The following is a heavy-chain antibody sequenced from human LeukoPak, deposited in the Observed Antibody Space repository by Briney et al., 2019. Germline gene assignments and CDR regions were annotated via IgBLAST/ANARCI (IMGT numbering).Heavy chain of an antibody. CDR1: GFTFSSYG. CDR2: ISYDGSNK. V-gene: IGHV3-30*03. J-gene: IGHJ4*02. Sequence: GGSLRPSCAASGFTFSSYGMHWVRQAPGKGLEWVAVISYDGSNKYYADSVKGRFTISRDNSKNTLYLQMNSLRAEDTAVYYCARGGAYSNLSPHDYWGQGTLVTVSS. CDR3: ARGGAYSNLSPHDY. D-gene: IGHD4-11*01.